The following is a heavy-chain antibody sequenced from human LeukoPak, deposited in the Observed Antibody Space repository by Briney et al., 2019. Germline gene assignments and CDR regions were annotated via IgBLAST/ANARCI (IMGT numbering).Heavy chain of an antibody. Sequence: SVKASCKASGGTFRRYAISWERQAPGPGLEWRGRMSPILCIASYAQKFQSRVTITANKSTSTACTELSSLRSEDTSVNYCARAGTEQLRGPEFDPGGWGKLITVSA. CDR1: GGTFRRYA. CDR2: MSPILCIA. J-gene: IGHJ5*02. D-gene: IGHD6-13*01. CDR3: ARAGTEQLRGPEFDP. V-gene: IGHV1-69*04.